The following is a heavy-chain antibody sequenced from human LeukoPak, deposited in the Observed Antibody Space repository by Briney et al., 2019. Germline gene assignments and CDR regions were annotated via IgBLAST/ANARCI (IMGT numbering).Heavy chain of an antibody. CDR3: ARVGVGAASTGDF. CDR2: IREDGSEK. V-gene: IGHV3-7*01. Sequence: GGSLRLSCAASGFTFSNYWMSWVRQGPAKGLEWVASIREDGSEKYYVDPVKGRFTISRDNAKNSLFLHMDSLRAGNTGVYYCARVGVGAASTGDFWGQGTLVTVSS. J-gene: IGHJ4*02. D-gene: IGHD1-26*01. CDR1: GFTFSNYW.